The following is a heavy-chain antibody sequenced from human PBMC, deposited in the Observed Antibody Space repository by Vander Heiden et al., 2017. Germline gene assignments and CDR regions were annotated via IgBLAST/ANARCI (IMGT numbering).Heavy chain of an antibody. D-gene: IGHD3-22*01. Sequence: EVQLVESGGGLVQPGRSLRLSCAASGFTFDDYAMPWVRQAPGKGLEWVSGISWNSGSIGYADSVKGRFTISRDDAKNSLYLQMNSLRAEDTASYYCAKAAIYDSSRGGFDYWGQGTLVTVSS. J-gene: IGHJ4*02. CDR1: GFTFDDYA. V-gene: IGHV3-9*01. CDR3: AKAAIYDSSRGGFDY. CDR2: ISWNSGSI.